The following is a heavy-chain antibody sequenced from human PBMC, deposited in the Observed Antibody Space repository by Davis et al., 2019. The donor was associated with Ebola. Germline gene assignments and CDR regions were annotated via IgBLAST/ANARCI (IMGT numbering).Heavy chain of an antibody. CDR3: AREWYDFWSGYE. D-gene: IGHD3-3*01. V-gene: IGHV3-7*03. CDR1: GFTFSSYA. CDR2: IKQDGSEK. Sequence: PGGSLRLSCAASGFTFSSYAMSWVRQAPGKGLEWVANIKQDGSEKYYVDSVKGRFTISRDNAKNSLYLQMNSLRAEDTAVYYCAREWYDFWSGYEWGQGTMVTVSS. J-gene: IGHJ3*01.